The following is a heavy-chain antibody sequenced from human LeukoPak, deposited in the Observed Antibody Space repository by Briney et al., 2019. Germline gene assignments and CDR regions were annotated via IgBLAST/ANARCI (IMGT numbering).Heavy chain of an antibody. V-gene: IGHV3-66*01. J-gene: IGHJ4*02. CDR2: IYSGGST. D-gene: IGHD1-26*01. CDR1: GFTVSSNY. CDR3: ARDSLERGAPVDY. Sequence: TGGSLRLSCAASGFTVSSNYMSWVRQAPGKGLEWVSVIYSGGSTYYADSVKGRFTISRDNSKNTLYLQMNSLRAEDTAVYYYARDSLERGAPVDYWGQGTLVTVSS.